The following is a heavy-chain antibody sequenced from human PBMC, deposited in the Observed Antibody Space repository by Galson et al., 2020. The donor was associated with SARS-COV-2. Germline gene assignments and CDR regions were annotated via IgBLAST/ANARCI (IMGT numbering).Heavy chain of an antibody. D-gene: IGHD6-13*01. J-gene: IGHJ1*01. Sequence: ETSETLSLTCTVSGGSISSYYWSWIRQPPGKGLEWIGYIYYSGSTNYNPSLKSRVTISVDTSKNQFSLKLSSVTAADTAVYYCARHTGSSSNFKHWGQGTLVTVSS. CDR3: ARHTGSSSNFKH. CDR1: GGSISSYY. CDR2: IYYSGST. V-gene: IGHV4-59*08.